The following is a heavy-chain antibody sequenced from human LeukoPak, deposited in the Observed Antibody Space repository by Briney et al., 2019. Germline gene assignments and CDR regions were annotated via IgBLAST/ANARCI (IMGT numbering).Heavy chain of an antibody. D-gene: IGHD3-3*02. J-gene: IGHJ6*03. Sequence: PGGTLRLSCAASGFTFSTYGMNWVRQAPGKGLEWVSSISSSSSSYKYYADSVKGRFTVSRDNAKNSLYLQMNSLRAEDTAVYYCAREESFLEWLSTGRRDGYYMDVWGKGTTVTVSS. V-gene: IGHV3-21*01. CDR1: GFTFSTYG. CDR2: ISSSSSSYK. CDR3: AREESFLEWLSTGRRDGYYMDV.